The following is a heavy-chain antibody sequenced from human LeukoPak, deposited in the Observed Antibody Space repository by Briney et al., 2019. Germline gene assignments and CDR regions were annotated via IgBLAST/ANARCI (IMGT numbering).Heavy chain of an antibody. J-gene: IGHJ4*02. CDR2: ISAYNGNT. CDR1: GYTFTSYG. D-gene: IGHD6-6*01. Sequence: GASVKVACKASGYTFTSYGISWVRQAPGQGLEWMGWISAYNGNTNYAQKLQGGVTMTTDTSTSTAYMELRSLRSDDTAVYYCARNFPTYSSSSGVDYWGQGTLVTVSS. CDR3: ARNFPTYSSSSGVDY. V-gene: IGHV1-18*01.